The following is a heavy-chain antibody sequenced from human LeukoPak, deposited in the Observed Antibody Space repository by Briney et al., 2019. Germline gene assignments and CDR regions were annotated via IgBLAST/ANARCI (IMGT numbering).Heavy chain of an antibody. Sequence: PGGSLRLSCAASGFTFSSYAMSWVRQAPGKGLEWVSAISGSGGSTNYADSVKGRFTISRDSAKNTLYLQMNSLRAEDTAVYYCAKGGWFGELLPHYNWFDRWGQGTLVTVSS. CDR2: ISGSGGST. D-gene: IGHD3-10*01. CDR1: GFTFSSYA. V-gene: IGHV3-23*01. CDR3: AKGGWFGELLPHYNWFDR. J-gene: IGHJ5*02.